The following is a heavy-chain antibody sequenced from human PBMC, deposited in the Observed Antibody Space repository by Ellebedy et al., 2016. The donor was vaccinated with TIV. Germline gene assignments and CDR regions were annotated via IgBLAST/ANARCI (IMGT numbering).Heavy chain of an antibody. CDR2: ISAYTGDT. CDR1: GYTCSTYI. V-gene: IGHV1-18*01. J-gene: IGHJ4*02. CDR3: ARDMVQGVVARYLWFDF. Sequence: ASVKVSCKTSGYTCSTYIYSWVRQAPGQGLEWMGWISAYTGDTNYAQKFQGRVTMTTDTSTSTAYMELRNLRSDDTAVYYCARDMVQGVVARYLWFDFWGQGTLVTVSS. D-gene: IGHD2-21*01.